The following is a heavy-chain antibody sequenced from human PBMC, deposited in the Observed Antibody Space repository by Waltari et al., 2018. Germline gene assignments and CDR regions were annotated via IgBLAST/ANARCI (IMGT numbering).Heavy chain of an antibody. CDR2: INPNAAVT. CDR3: ARDGAGWPDAFDI. D-gene: IGHD2-15*01. Sequence: QVQLVQSGAEVKKPGASVKVSCKASGYNFTGYYMQWVRQDPGQGLEWMVWINPNAAVTNHAPQLHGRVTRTRDTSISTAYMELGRLRSDDTAVYYCARDGAGWPDAFDIWGQGTMVTVSS. CDR1: GYNFTGYY. V-gene: IGHV1-2*02. J-gene: IGHJ3*02.